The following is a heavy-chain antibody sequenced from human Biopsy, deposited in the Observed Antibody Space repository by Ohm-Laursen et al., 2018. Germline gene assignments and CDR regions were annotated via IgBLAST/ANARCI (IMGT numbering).Heavy chain of an antibody. CDR1: GGSITDDY. D-gene: IGHD1-1*01. CDR3: ARLYRLDDYWNDDPPDAFDV. J-gene: IGHJ3*01. Sequence: GTLSLTCTVSGGSITDDYWSWIRQSPGKGLEWIGFISKGGDTTYNPSLRGRVAISVDTSKNQFSLKLSSVTAADTAIFFCARLYRLDDYWNDDPPDAFDVWGQGTRVTVSP. CDR2: ISKGGDT. V-gene: IGHV4-59*01.